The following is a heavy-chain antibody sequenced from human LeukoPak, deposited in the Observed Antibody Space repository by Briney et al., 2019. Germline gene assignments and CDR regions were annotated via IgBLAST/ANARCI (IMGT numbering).Heavy chain of an antibody. CDR1: GGSISSSNW. CDR2: IYHSGST. V-gene: IGHV4-4*02. CDR3: ARDGDDYGDTNWFDP. J-gene: IGHJ5*02. D-gene: IGHD4-17*01. Sequence: SGTLSLTCAVSGGSISSSNWWSWVRQPPGKGLEWIGEIYHSGSTNYNPSLKSRVTISVDKSKNQFSLKLSSVTAADKAVYYCARDGDDYGDTNWFDPWGQGTLVTVSS.